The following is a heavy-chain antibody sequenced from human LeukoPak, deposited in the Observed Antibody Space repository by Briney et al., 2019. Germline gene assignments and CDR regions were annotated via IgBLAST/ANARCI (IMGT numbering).Heavy chain of an antibody. J-gene: IGHJ4*02. D-gene: IGHD1-26*01. CDR3: ARHYSGAYGLGY. Sequence: PGGSLRLSCAASGFTFSSFGMNWVRQAPGKGLEWISYISSTSSTIYYADSVKGRFTISRDSAKNSLYLQMNGLRAEDTAVYYCARHYSGAYGLGYWGQGTLVTVSS. CDR1: GFTFSSFG. V-gene: IGHV3-48*01. CDR2: ISSTSSTI.